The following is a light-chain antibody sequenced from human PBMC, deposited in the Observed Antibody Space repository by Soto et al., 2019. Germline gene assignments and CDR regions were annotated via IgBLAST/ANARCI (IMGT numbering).Light chain of an antibody. CDR2: GAS. V-gene: IGKV3-15*01. CDR1: QSVSSN. CDR3: QQRSNWTLT. Sequence: EVVMTQSPATLSVSPGERATLSCRASQSVSSNLAWYQKKPGQAPRLLIYGASTRATGIPARFSGSGSGTEFNLTISRLQSEDFAVYYCQQRSNWTLTFGQGTKVDIK. J-gene: IGKJ1*01.